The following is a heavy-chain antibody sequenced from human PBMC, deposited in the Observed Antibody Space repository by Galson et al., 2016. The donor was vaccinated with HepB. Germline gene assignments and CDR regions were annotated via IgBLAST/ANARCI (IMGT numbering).Heavy chain of an antibody. Sequence: SLRLSCAASGFTVSSNYRNWVRQAPGKGLEWVSVIYSGGTTYYADSVKGRFTISRDNSRNTLYLQMNSLRAEDTAVYYCSRSFRGSGSYGPGPNYYYYMDVWGKGTTVTVSS. J-gene: IGHJ6*03. D-gene: IGHD3-10*01. CDR1: GFTVSSNY. CDR3: SRSFRGSGSYGPGPNYYYYMDV. CDR2: IYSGGTT. V-gene: IGHV3-53*01.